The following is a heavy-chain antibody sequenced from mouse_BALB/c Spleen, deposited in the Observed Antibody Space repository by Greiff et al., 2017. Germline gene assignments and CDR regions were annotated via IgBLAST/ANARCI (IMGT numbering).Heavy chain of an antibody. CDR3: ARNYYGRWFAY. J-gene: IGHJ3*01. Sequence: EVKLVESGPGLVKPSQSLSLTCTVTGYSITSDYAWNWIRQFPGNKLEWMGYISYSGSTSYNPSLKSRISITRDTSKNQFFLQLNSVTTEDTATYYCARNYYGRWFAYWGQGTLVTVSA. CDR1: GYSITSDYA. CDR2: ISYSGST. D-gene: IGHD1-1*01. V-gene: IGHV3-2*02.